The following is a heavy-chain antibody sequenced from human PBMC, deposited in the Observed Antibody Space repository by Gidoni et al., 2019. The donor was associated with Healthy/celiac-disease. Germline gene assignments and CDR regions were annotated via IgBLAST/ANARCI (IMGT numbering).Heavy chain of an antibody. D-gene: IGHD3-22*01. CDR3: ARLLAQSSGYFDWYFDL. CDR2: ISSSSSTI. V-gene: IGHV3-48*02. Sequence: EVQLVESGGGLVQPGGSLRLSCAASGFTFSCYSMNWVRQAPGKGLEWVSYISSSSSTIYYADSVKGRFTISRDNAKNSLYLQMNSLRDEDTAVYYCARLLAQSSGYFDWYFDLWGRGTLVTVSS. CDR1: GFTFSCYS. J-gene: IGHJ2*01.